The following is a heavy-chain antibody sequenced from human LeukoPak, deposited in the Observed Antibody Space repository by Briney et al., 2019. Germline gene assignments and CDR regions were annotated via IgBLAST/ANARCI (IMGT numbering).Heavy chain of an antibody. CDR1: GFSLSTYG. D-gene: IGHD3-3*01. Sequence: GGSLRLSCTASGFSLSTYGIHWVRQAPGKGLEWVAFVRLAESDAAYAESVKGRFAISRDDSKNTVYLQMDSLRDADTAVYYCATSVSGPDFWSGPWGHGTQVTVSS. CDR3: ATSVSGPDFWSGP. J-gene: IGHJ5*02. CDR2: VRLAESDA. V-gene: IGHV3-30*02.